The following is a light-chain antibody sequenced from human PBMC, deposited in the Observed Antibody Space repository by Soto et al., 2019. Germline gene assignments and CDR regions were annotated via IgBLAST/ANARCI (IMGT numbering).Light chain of an antibody. V-gene: IGLV2-14*01. Sequence: QSALTQPASVSGSPGQSITISCTGTSSDVGGYNYVSWYQQHPGKAPTLMIYDVSNRPSGVSNRFSGSKSGNTASLTISGIQAEDEADYYCCSYTSSSTLVVFGGGTKLTVL. CDR1: SSDVGGYNY. CDR3: CSYTSSSTLVV. CDR2: DVS. J-gene: IGLJ2*01.